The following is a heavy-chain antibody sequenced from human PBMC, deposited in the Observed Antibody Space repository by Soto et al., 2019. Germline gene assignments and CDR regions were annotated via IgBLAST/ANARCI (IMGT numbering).Heavy chain of an antibody. V-gene: IGHV4-30-2*01. CDR3: ARLNKWGATILDY. CDR1: GGSISSGGYS. Sequence: PSETLSLTCAVSGGSISSGGYSWSWIRQPPGKGLEWIGYIYHSGSTYYNPSLKSRVTISVDRSKNQFSLKLSSVTAADTAVYYCARLNKWGATILDYWGQGTPVTVSS. D-gene: IGHD1-26*01. J-gene: IGHJ4*02. CDR2: IYHSGST.